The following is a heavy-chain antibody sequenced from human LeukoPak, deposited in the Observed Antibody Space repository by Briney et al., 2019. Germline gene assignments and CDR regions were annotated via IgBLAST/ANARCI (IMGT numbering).Heavy chain of an antibody. CDR3: GYSGYDFPFDY. D-gene: IGHD5-12*01. Sequence: GGSLRLSCAASEFSVSANYMSWVRQAPGKGLEWVSVIYSGGSTFYADSVKGRFTISRHNSRNTLYLLMNSLRAEDTAVYYCGYSGYDFPFDYWGQGTLVTVSS. J-gene: IGHJ4*02. V-gene: IGHV3-53*04. CDR1: EFSVSANY. CDR2: IYSGGST.